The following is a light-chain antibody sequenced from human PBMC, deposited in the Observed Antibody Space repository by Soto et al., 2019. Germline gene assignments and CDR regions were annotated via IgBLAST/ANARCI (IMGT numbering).Light chain of an antibody. V-gene: IGLV2-14*03. CDR2: DVS. J-gene: IGLJ1*01. CDR3: SSYTSSTTLYV. CDR1: SSDVGGYSY. Sequence: QSALTQPRSVSGSPGHSVTISCTGTSSDVGGYSYVSWYQQHPGKAPKLIIYDVSNRPSGVSNRFSGSKSGNTASLTISGLQAEDEADYYCSSYTSSTTLYVFGTGTKVTVL.